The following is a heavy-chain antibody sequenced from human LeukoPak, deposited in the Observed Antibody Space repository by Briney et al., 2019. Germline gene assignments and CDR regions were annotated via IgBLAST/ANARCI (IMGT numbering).Heavy chain of an antibody. J-gene: IGHJ6*03. CDR1: GYTFTSYT. D-gene: IGHD6-13*01. V-gene: IGHV1-3*03. CDR3: ARTTEAHSWRTRYYDYYMDV. Sequence: ASVKVSCKASGYTFTSYTIHWVRQAPGQSLEWMGWINVGRGDSKCSQEFQGRVSLTRDTSATTAYLEVSSLRPEDMAVYYCARTTEAHSWRTRYYDYYMDVWGKGTTVTVSS. CDR2: INVGRGDS.